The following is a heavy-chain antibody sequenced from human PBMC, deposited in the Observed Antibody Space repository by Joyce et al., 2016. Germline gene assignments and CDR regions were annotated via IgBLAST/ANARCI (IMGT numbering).Heavy chain of an antibody. J-gene: IGHJ6*03. D-gene: IGHD3-10*02. CDR1: GGSFSGSY. Sequence: QVQLQQWGAGLLKPSETLSLTCAVYGGSFSGSYWSWIRQPPGKGLEWIGEINHSGSTNYNPSLKSRVTISFDTSKNQFSLKLTSVAAADTAVYYCARGRMGPPPSAMFNRGGSYHLDVWGKGTTVTVSS. CDR3: ARGRMGPPPSAMFNRGGSYHLDV. CDR2: INHSGST. V-gene: IGHV4-34*01.